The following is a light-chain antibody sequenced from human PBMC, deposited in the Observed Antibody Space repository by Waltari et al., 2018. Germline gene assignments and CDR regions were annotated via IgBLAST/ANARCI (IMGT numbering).Light chain of an antibody. J-gene: IGLJ3*02. Sequence: QSALTQPASVSGSPGQSITISCTGTSSDVGGYNYASWYQQHPGKAPKLMSYEVSNRPSGVSNRFSGSKSGNTASLTISGLQAEDEADYYCSSYTSSSTPYWVFGGGTKLTVL. CDR2: EVS. CDR1: SSDVGGYNY. V-gene: IGLV2-14*01. CDR3: SSYTSSSTPYWV.